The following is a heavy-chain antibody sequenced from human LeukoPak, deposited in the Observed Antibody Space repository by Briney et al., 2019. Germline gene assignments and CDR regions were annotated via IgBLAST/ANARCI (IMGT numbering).Heavy chain of an antibody. Sequence: GGSLRLSCAASGFTFSSYSMNWVRQAPGKGLEWVAVIWYDGSNKYYADSVKGRFTISRDNSKNTLYLQMNSLRAEDTAVYYCARYSGSGYFDYWGQGTLVTVSS. J-gene: IGHJ4*02. V-gene: IGHV3-33*08. D-gene: IGHD1-26*01. CDR3: ARYSGSGYFDY. CDR2: IWYDGSNK. CDR1: GFTFSSYS.